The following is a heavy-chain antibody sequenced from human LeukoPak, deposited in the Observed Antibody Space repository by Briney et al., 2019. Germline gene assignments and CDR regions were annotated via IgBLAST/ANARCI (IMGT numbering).Heavy chain of an antibody. J-gene: IGHJ4*02. V-gene: IGHV1-18*01. CDR1: GYSFTHYA. CDR3: ARDPSNTSGWYIYFDF. D-gene: IGHD6-19*01. CDR2: ISTYNGDT. Sequence: ASVKVSCKTSGYSFTHYATSWVRQAPGQGLEWMGWISTYNGDTKYAQKLQGRFTMTSDTSTSTVYMELRSLTSDDTAVYYCARDPSNTSGWYIYFDFWGQGTLVTVSS.